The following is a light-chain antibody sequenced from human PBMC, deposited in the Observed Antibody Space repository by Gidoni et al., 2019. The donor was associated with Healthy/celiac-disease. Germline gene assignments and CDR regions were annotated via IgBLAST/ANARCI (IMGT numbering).Light chain of an antibody. CDR3: QQRSNWPMYT. CDR1: KSVNSY. Sequence: ELVVTQSPDTLSFSPVERATLSCRASKSVNSYLAWYQQKPGQAPRLLIYDASNRSTGIPARFSGSGSGTDFTLTISSLEPEDFAVYYCQQRSNWPMYTFGQGTKLEIK. J-gene: IGKJ2*01. V-gene: IGKV3-11*01. CDR2: DAS.